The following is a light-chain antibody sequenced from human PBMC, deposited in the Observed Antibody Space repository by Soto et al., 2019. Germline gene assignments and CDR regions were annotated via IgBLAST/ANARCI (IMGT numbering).Light chain of an antibody. CDR1: QGISSS. CDR2: AAS. V-gene: IGKV1-9*01. Sequence: DIQLTQSPSFLSASVGDRVTISCRASQGISSSLAWFQQKPGKAPKLLIYAASTLQSGVPSRFSGRGSGTEFTLTISTLQPEDFATYYCQQLNTYPITFGHGTRLEMK. J-gene: IGKJ5*01. CDR3: QQLNTYPIT.